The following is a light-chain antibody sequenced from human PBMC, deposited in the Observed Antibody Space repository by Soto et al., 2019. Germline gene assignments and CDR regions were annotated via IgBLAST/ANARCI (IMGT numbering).Light chain of an antibody. V-gene: IGLV2-8*01. CDR2: DVN. CDR3: SAHGGTNPYV. CDR1: ASDIGGYTF. J-gene: IGLJ1*01. Sequence: QSALTQPPSASGSPGQSVAISCTGTASDIGGYTFVSWYQQHPGKAPKLLIYDVNKRPSGVPDRFSGSKSGNPASLTVSGLQAEDEADYYCSAHGGTNPYVFGTGTQDTVL.